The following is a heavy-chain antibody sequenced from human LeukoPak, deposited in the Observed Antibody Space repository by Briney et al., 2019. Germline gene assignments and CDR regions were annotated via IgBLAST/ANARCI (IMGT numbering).Heavy chain of an antibody. CDR2: INPTTGGT. D-gene: IGHD3-16*01. V-gene: IGHV1-2*02. CDR1: GYTFTGYY. Sequence: GASVKVSCKASGYTFTGYYMHWVRQAPGQGLEWMGWINPTTGGTHYAQKFQGRVTMTRDTSISTAYMEPSSLRSDDTAVYYCARESLSADFHYWGQGTLVTVSS. J-gene: IGHJ4*02. CDR3: ARESLSADFHY.